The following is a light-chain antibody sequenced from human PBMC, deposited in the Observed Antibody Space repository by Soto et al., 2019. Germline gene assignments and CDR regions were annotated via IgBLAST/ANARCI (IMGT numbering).Light chain of an antibody. CDR1: SSNIGTNY. CDR3: AAWDDSLSGVL. J-gene: IGLJ3*02. V-gene: IGLV1-47*01. CDR2: RNN. Sequence: QSVLSQPPSASGTPGQRVTVSCSGSSSNIGTNYVYWYQQLPATAPKLLIYRNNQRPPGVPDRFAGSKSGTSASLAISGLRSEDEADYFCAAWDDSLSGVLFGGGTKLTVL.